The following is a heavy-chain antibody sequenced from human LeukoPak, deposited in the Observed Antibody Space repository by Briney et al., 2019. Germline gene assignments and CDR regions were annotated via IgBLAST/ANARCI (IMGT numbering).Heavy chain of an antibody. V-gene: IGHV3-48*02. CDR3: ARHDYGGNSGDY. D-gene: IGHD4-23*01. J-gene: IGHJ4*02. CDR2: IGTSSSTI. Sequence: PGGSLRLSCAASGFTFSSYGMNWVRQAPGKGLEWVSYIGTSSSTIYYADSVKGRFTISRDHAKNSLYLQMNSLRDEDTAVYYCARHDYGGNSGDYWGQGTLVTVSS. CDR1: GFTFSSYG.